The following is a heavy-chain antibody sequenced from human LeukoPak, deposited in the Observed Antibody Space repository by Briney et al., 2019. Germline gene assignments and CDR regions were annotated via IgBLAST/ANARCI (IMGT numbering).Heavy chain of an antibody. V-gene: IGHV4-30-4*08. J-gene: IGHJ3*02. CDR1: GGSISSGDYY. CDR2: IYYSGST. CDR3: ARDALGGSSGYYYVGAFDI. Sequence: PSETLSLTCTVSGGSISSGDYYWSWIRQPPGKDLEWIGYIYYSGSTYYNPSLKSRVTISVDTSKNQFSLKLSSVTAADTAVYYCARDALGGSSGYYYVGAFDIWGKGTMVTVSS. D-gene: IGHD3-22*01.